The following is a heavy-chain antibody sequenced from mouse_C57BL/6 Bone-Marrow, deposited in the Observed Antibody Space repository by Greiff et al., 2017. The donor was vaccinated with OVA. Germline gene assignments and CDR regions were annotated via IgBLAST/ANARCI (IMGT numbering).Heavy chain of an antibody. J-gene: IGHJ1*03. Sequence: QVQLQQPGAELVKPGASVQLSCKASGYTFTSYWMDWVKQRPGQGLEWIGNIYPSDSETHYNQKFKDKATLTVDKSSSTAYMQLSSLTSEDSAVYYCAKQTPHCYWYFDVWGTGTTVTVSS. CDR2: IYPSDSET. V-gene: IGHV1-61*01. CDR1: GYTFTSYW. CDR3: AKQTPHCYWYFDV.